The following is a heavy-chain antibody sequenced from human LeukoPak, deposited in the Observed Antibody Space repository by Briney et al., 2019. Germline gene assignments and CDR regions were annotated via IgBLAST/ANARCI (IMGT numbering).Heavy chain of an antibody. V-gene: IGHV1-69*04. Sequence: GSSVKVSCKASGGTFSSYAISWVRQAPGQGLEWMGRIIPILGIANYAQKFQGRVTITADKSTSTAYMELSNLRSEDTAVYYCARVYCSSTSCSYSDFDYWGQGTLVTVSS. D-gene: IGHD2-2*01. CDR2: IIPILGIA. J-gene: IGHJ4*02. CDR1: GGTFSSYA. CDR3: ARVYCSSTSCSYSDFDY.